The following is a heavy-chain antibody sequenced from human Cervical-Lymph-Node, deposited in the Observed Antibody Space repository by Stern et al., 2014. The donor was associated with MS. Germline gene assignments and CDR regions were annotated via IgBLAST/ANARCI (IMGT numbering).Heavy chain of an antibody. V-gene: IGHV3-11*01. CDR3: VRSGAGSWFDP. CDR2: ISTAGTTI. D-gene: IGHD3-10*01. CDR1: GFTFSAFY. Sequence: VQLVESGGGLVKTGGSLRLSCAASGFTFSAFYMTWMRQAPGQGLEWVSYISTAGTTIYYADSVKGRFTISRDNANNSVYLQMNSLRAEDTAVYYCVRSGAGSWFDPWGQGTLVTVSS. J-gene: IGHJ5*02.